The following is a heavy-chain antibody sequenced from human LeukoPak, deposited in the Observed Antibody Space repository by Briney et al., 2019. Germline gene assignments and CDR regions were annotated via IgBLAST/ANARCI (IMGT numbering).Heavy chain of an antibody. V-gene: IGHV1-69*04. D-gene: IGHD1-26*01. CDR3: ARDMESGSYIAGKEVDY. CDR2: IIPILGIA. J-gene: IGHJ4*02. CDR1: GYTFTSYG. Sequence: SVKVSCKASGYTFTSYGISWVRQAPGQGLEWMGRIIPILGIANYAQKFQGRVTITADKSTSTAYMELSSLRSEDTAVYYCARDMESGSYIAGKEVDYWGQGTLVTVSS.